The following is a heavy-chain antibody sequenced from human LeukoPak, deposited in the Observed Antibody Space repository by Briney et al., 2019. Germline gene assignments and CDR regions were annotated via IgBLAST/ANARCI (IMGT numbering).Heavy chain of an antibody. Sequence: SETLSLTCTVSGGSISSGGYYWSWIRQHPGKGLEWIGYIYYSGSTYYNPSLKSRVTISVDTSKNQFSLKLSSVTAADTAVYYCAREGLLRYFDYWDQGTLVTVSS. CDR1: GGSISSGGYY. CDR3: AREGLLRYFDY. V-gene: IGHV4-61*08. J-gene: IGHJ4*02. CDR2: IYYSGST. D-gene: IGHD2-15*01.